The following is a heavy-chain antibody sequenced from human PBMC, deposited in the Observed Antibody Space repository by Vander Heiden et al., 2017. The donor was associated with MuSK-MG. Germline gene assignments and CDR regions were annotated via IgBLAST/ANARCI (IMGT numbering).Heavy chain of an antibody. CDR3: ARGTYNYYFDY. Sequence: QVQLQQRGAALLKPSETLSLTSPVYGGSFSGYCWGWSRQPPGKGLVWIGGINHNESANYNPSLKSRVTISIDTSKHQFSLKLGSVTAADTAVYYCARGTYNYYFDYWGQGTLVTVSS. CDR1: GGSFSGYC. CDR2: INHNESA. V-gene: IGHV4-34*01. D-gene: IGHD1-1*01. J-gene: IGHJ4*02.